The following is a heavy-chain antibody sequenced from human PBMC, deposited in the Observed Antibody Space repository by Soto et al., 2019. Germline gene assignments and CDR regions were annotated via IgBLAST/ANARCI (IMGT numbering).Heavy chain of an antibody. V-gene: IGHV1-46*01. CDR1: GGTFSIYA. J-gene: IGHJ4*02. D-gene: IGHD3-22*01. Sequence: SVKVSCEASGGTFSIYAISWVRQAPVQGLEWMGIINPSGGSTSYAQKFQGRVTMTRDTSTSTVYMELSSLRSEDTAVYYCARDNYYDSSGYFDYWGQGTLVTVSS. CDR2: INPSGGST. CDR3: ARDNYYDSSGYFDY.